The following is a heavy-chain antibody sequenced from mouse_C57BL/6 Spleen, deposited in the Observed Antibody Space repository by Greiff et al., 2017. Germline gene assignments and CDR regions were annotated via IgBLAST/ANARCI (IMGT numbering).Heavy chain of an antibody. D-gene: IGHD1-1*01. CDR1: GYAFTNYL. V-gene: IGHV1-54*01. CDR3: AITRTGAMDY. Sequence: VQLQQSGAELVRPGTSVKVSCKASGYAFTNYLIEWVKQRPGQGLEWIGVINPGSGGTNYNEKFKGKATLTADKSSSTAYMQLSSLTSEDSAVYFCAITRTGAMDYWGQGTSVTVSS. CDR2: INPGSGGT. J-gene: IGHJ4*01.